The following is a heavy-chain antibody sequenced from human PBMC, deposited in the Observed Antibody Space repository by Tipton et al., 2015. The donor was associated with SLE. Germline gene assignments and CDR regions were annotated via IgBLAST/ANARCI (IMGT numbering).Heavy chain of an antibody. CDR2: IYTSGST. Sequence: TLSLTCTVSGGSISSSSYYWSWIRQPAGKGLEWIGRIYTSGSTNYNPSLKSRVTMSVDTSKNQFSLKLSSVTAADTAVYYCARDGSSWLGDWFDPWGQGTLVTVSS. J-gene: IGHJ5*02. CDR1: GGSISSSSYY. V-gene: IGHV4-61*02. CDR3: ARDGSSWLGDWFDP. D-gene: IGHD6-13*01.